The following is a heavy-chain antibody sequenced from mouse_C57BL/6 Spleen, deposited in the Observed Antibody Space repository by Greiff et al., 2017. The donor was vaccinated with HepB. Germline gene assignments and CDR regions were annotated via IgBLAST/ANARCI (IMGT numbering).Heavy chain of an antibody. CDR1: GYTFTSYW. D-gene: IGHD2-4*01. CDR2: IDPSDSYT. J-gene: IGHJ4*01. V-gene: IGHV1-50*01. CDR3: ARGRDYDVGAMDY. Sequence: QVQLQQPGAELVKPGASVKLSCKASGYTFTSYWMQWVKQRPGQGLEWIGEIDPSDSYTNYNQKFKGKATLTVDPSSSTAYMQLSSLTSEDSAVYYCARGRDYDVGAMDYWGQGTSVTVSS.